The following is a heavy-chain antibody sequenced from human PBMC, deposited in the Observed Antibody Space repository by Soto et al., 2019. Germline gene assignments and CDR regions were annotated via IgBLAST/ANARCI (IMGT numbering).Heavy chain of an antibody. CDR1: GFTFSSYG. V-gene: IGHV3-33*01. J-gene: IGHJ5*02. CDR3: ARDQMVRGVIYMSWFDP. D-gene: IGHD3-10*01. Sequence: GGSLRLSCAASGFTFSSYGMHWVRQAPGKGLEWVAVIWYDGSNKYYADSVKGRFTISRDNSKNTLYLQMNSLRAEDTAVYYCARDQMVRGVIYMSWFDPWGQGTLVTVSS. CDR2: IWYDGSNK.